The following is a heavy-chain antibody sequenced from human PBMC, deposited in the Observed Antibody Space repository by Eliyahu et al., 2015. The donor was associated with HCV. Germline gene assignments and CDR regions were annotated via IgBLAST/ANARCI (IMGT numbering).Heavy chain of an antibody. J-gene: IGHJ2*01. V-gene: IGHV3-7*01. CDR2: INQDGTEK. CDR1: GFSFXSYW. Sequence: EVQLVESGGGLVQPGGSLRLSCAASGFSFXSYWMSWVRQAPGKGLEWVANINQDGTEKYFVDSVKGRFTISRDNAKNSLYLQMNSLSAEDTAVYYCARPLRSSGWIWNFDLWGRGTLVTVSS. D-gene: IGHD6-19*01. CDR3: ARPLRSSGWIWNFDL.